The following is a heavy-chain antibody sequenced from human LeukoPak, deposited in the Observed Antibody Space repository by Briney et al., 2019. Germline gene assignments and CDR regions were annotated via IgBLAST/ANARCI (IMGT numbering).Heavy chain of an antibody. J-gene: IGHJ5*02. CDR2: IKQDGSEK. CDR3: ARAPRHQLRFLEWLNWFDP. D-gene: IGHD3-3*01. CDR1: GFTFSSYW. V-gene: IGHV3-7*01. Sequence: GGSLRLSCAASGFTFSSYWMSWARQAPGKGLEWVANIKQDGSEKYYVDSVKGRFTISRDNAKNSLYLQMNSLRAEDTAVYYCARAPRHQLRFLEWLNWFDPWGQGTLVTVSS.